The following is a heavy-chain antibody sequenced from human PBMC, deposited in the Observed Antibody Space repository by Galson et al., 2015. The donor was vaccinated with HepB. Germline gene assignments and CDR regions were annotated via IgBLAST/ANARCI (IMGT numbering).Heavy chain of an antibody. CDR2: INWNGGST. D-gene: IGHD6-13*01. V-gene: IGHV3-20*04. CDR1: GFIFDDYG. CDR3: ARHGVSAAGTYYYYYYGMDV. J-gene: IGHJ6*02. Sequence: SLRLSCAASGFIFDDYGMSWVRQAPGKGLEWVSGINWNGGSTGYADSVKGRFTISRDNAKNSLYLQMNSLRAEDTALYYCARHGVSAAGTYYYYYYGMDVWGQGTTVTVSS.